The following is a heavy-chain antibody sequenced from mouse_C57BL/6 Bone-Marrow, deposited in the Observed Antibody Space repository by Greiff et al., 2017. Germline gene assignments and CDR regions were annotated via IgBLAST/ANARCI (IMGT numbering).Heavy chain of an antibody. D-gene: IGHD2-4*01. CDR3: AREITYFDY. V-gene: IGHV1-42*01. J-gene: IGHJ2*01. CDR2: INPSTGGT. Sequence: EVQLVESGPELVKPGASVKISCKASGYSFTGYYMNWVKQSPEKSLEWIGQINPSTGGTTYNQKFKAKATLTVDKSSSTAYMQLKSLTSEDSAVYYCAREITYFDYWGQGTTLTVSS. CDR1: GYSFTGYY.